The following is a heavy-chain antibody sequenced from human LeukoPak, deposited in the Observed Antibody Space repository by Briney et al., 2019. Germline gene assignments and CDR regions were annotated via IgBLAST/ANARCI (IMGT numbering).Heavy chain of an antibody. CDR2: ISSSSSTI. D-gene: IGHD3-10*01. CDR3: ARVLMTINYGSGDTLDY. CDR1: GFTFSSYS. Sequence: GGSLRLSCAASGFTFSSYSMNWVRQAPGKGLEWVSYISSSSSTIYYADSVKGRFTISRDNAKNSLYLQMNSLRAEDTAVYYCARVLMTINYGSGDTLDYWGQGTLVTVSS. V-gene: IGHV3-48*04. J-gene: IGHJ4*02.